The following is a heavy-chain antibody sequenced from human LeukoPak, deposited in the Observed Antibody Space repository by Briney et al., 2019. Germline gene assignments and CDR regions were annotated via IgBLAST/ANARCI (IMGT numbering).Heavy chain of an antibody. Sequence: SETLSLTCTVSGGSISSYYWSWIRQPPGKGLEWIGYIYYSGTTNYNPSLKSRVTISVDTSKNQFSLKLSSVTAADTAVYYCARHGTSGTNLNWFDPWGQGTLVTVSS. D-gene: IGHD1-1*01. CDR3: ARHGTSGTNLNWFDP. V-gene: IGHV4-59*01. CDR1: GGSISSYY. CDR2: IYYSGTT. J-gene: IGHJ5*02.